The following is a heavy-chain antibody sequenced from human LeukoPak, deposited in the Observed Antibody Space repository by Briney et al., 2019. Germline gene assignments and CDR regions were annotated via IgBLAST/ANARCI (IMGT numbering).Heavy chain of an antibody. CDR1: GFTFSSYS. CDR2: ISSSSSYI. D-gene: IGHD1-26*01. J-gene: IGHJ4*02. V-gene: IGHV3-21*04. CDR3: ARVYSGATYYFDY. Sequence: GGSLRLSCAASGFTFSSYSMNWVRQAPGKGLEWVSSISSSSSYIYYADSVKGRFTISRDHAKNSLYLQMNSLRAEDTAVYYCARVYSGATYYFDYWGQGTLVTVSS.